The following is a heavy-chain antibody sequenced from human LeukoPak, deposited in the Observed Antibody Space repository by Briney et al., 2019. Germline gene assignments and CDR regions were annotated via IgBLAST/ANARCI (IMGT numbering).Heavy chain of an antibody. CDR3: STDRHGDSR. D-gene: IGHD4-17*01. J-gene: IGHJ4*02. V-gene: IGHV3-15*01. CDR1: GFTLSDHY. CDR2: IKSKTDGGTT. Sequence: GGSLRLSCAASGFTLSDHYMDWVRQAPGKGLEWVGRIKSKTDGGTTDYAAPVKGRFTMSRDDSKNTLYLQMNSLKTEDTAVYYCSTDRHGDSRWGQGTLVTVSS.